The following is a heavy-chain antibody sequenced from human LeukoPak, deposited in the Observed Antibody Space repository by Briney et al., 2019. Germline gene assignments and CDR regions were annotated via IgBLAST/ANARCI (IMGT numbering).Heavy chain of an antibody. CDR1: GYIFTGYY. J-gene: IGHJ4*02. CDR3: ARGTWGYSSGWNFDY. CDR2: INPNGGGT. Sequence: ASVKVSCKTSGYIFTGYYIHWLRQAPGQGLEWMAWINPNGGGTGYSQKFQGRVTMTRDTSTSTVYMELSSLRSEDTAVYYCARGTWGYSSGWNFDYWGQGTLVTVSS. D-gene: IGHD6-19*01. V-gene: IGHV1-2*02.